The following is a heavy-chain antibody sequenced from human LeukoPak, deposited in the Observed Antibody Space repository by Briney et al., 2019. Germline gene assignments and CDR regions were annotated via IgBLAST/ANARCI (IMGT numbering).Heavy chain of an antibody. CDR2: ISSSSSYI. D-gene: IGHD4-17*01. CDR1: GFTLSTSS. CDR3: ARDLAYGDDGL. Sequence: GGSLRLSCAASGFTLSTSSMNWVRQAPGKGLEWVAFISSSSSYIFYADSLKGRFTISRDNAKNSLYLQMNSLRADDTAVYYCARDLAYGDDGLWGQGTLVTVSS. V-gene: IGHV3-21*01. J-gene: IGHJ4*02.